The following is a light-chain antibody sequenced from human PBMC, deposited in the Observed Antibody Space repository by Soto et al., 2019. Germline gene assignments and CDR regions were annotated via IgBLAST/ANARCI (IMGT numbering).Light chain of an antibody. CDR3: QQRSNWPRT. J-gene: IGKJ2*01. CDR2: DAS. CDR1: QSVGSS. Sequence: EIVLTQSPATLSLSPGERATLSCRASQSVGSSLAWFQHKPGQAPRLLIYDASNRAPGIPARFSGSGSGTDFTLTISSLEPEDFAVYYCQQRSNWPRTLGQGTKLEIK. V-gene: IGKV3-11*01.